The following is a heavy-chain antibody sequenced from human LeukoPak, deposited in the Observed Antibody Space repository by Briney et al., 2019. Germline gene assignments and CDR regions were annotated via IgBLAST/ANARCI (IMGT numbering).Heavy chain of an antibody. Sequence: GGSLRLSCAASGFTFSSYWMHWVRQAPGKGLVWVSRVNSDGSSTSYADSVKGRFTISRDNAKNTLYLQMNSLRAEDTAVYYCATSLGSYYYGSGPRHWGQGTLVTVSS. D-gene: IGHD3-10*01. V-gene: IGHV3-74*01. CDR3: ATSLGSYYYGSGPRH. J-gene: IGHJ4*02. CDR2: VNSDGSST. CDR1: GFTFSSYW.